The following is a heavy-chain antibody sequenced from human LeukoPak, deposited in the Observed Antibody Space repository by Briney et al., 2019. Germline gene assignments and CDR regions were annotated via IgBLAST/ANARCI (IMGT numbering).Heavy chain of an antibody. V-gene: IGHV4-39*01. D-gene: IGHD6-19*01. J-gene: IGHJ4*02. CDR1: GGSISSSSYY. CDR3: ARHQGAGTGPSDH. Sequence: SETLSLTCTVSGGSISSSSYYWGWIRQPPGKGLEWIGSIYYNGVTYYNPSLKSRVTISVDTSKNQFSLKLTSVTAADTAVYYCARHQGAGTGPSDHWGQGTLVTVSS. CDR2: IYYNGVT.